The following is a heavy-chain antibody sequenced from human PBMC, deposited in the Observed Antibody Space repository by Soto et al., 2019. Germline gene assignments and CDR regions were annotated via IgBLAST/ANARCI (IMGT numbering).Heavy chain of an antibody. Sequence: ASVKVSCKASGYTFTSYVISWVRQAPGQGLEWMGWISAYNGNTNYAQKLQGRVTMTTDTSTSTAYMELRSLRSDDTAVYYCGLYSGYENWFYAWGQGTLVTVSS. J-gene: IGHJ5*02. V-gene: IGHV1-18*01. CDR1: GYTFTSYV. D-gene: IGHD5-12*01. CDR2: ISAYNGNT. CDR3: GLYSGYENWFYA.